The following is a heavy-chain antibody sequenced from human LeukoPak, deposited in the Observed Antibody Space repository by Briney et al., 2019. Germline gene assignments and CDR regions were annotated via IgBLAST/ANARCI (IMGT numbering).Heavy chain of an antibody. CDR3: ARDRGQWLVRDYYYYMDV. D-gene: IGHD6-19*01. CDR2: IKQDGSEE. Sequence: GGSLRLSCAASGFTFSRYWMSWVCQAPGKGLEWVANIKQDGSEEYYVDSVKGRFTISRDNAKNSLLLQMNSLRAEDTAVYYCARDRGQWLVRDYYYYMDVWGKGTTVTVSS. V-gene: IGHV3-7*01. J-gene: IGHJ6*03. CDR1: GFTFSRYW.